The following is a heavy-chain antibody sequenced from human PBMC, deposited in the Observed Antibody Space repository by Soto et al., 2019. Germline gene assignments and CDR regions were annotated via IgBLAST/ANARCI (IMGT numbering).Heavy chain of an antibody. Sequence: GGSLRLSCAASGFTFDDYAMHWVRQAPGKGLEWVSGISWNSGSIGYADSVKGRFTISRDNAKNSLYLQMNSLRAEDTALYYCAKDLFDYGDYEPFFDYWGQGTLVTVSS. J-gene: IGHJ4*02. V-gene: IGHV3-9*01. D-gene: IGHD4-17*01. CDR1: GFTFDDYA. CDR2: ISWNSGSI. CDR3: AKDLFDYGDYEPFFDY.